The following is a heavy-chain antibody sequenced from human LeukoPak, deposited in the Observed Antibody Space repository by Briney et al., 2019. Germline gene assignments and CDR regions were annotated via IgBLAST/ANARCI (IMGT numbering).Heavy chain of an antibody. D-gene: IGHD3-22*01. V-gene: IGHV1-3*01. CDR2: INSGNGNT. CDR3: AGMTYNSSPFDP. J-gene: IGHJ5*02. Sequence: VASVKVSCKASGYTFTPYGIHWERQAPGQRPEWMGWINSGNGNTKYSQKIQGRVTITRDTSASTAYMELSSLTSEDTAVYFCAGMTYNSSPFDPWGQGTLVTVSS. CDR1: GYTFTPYG.